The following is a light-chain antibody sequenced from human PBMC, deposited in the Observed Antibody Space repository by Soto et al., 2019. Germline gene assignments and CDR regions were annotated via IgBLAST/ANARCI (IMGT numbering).Light chain of an antibody. CDR2: WAS. V-gene: IGKV4-1*01. Sequence: DFVMTQSPDSLAVSLGERATINCKSSQSLLYSSNNKNYLSWYQQKPGQPPKLLIYWASTRESGVPDRFSGSGSGTDFTLTISSLQAEDVAVYSCQQYYSTPWTFVQGTKVEIK. CDR1: QSLLYSSNNKNY. CDR3: QQYYSTPWT. J-gene: IGKJ1*01.